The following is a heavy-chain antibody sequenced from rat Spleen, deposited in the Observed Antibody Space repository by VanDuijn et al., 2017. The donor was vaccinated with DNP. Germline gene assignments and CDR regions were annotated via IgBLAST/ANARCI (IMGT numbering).Heavy chain of an antibody. J-gene: IGHJ2*01. CDR2: IIYDGSST. CDR1: GFTFSDYH. CDR3: ATGVYGGYEDWFTN. V-gene: IGHV5S10*01. D-gene: IGHD1-11*01. Sequence: EVQLVESGGGLVQPGRSLKLSCAASGFTFSDYHMAWVRQAPKKGLEWVANIIYDGSSTYYGDSVKGRFTVSRDNAQDTQYLQMDSLRPEDTATYYCATGVYGGYEDWFTNWGQGVMVTVSS.